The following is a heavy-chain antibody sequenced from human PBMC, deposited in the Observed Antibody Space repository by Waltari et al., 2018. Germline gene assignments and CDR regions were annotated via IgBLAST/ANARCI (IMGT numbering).Heavy chain of an antibody. V-gene: IGHV3-74*01. CDR1: GLTLRSYW. J-gene: IGHJ3*02. D-gene: IGHD3-16*01. CDR2: IDFDGSGT. CDR3: IRDFGEPGATNVFDI. Sequence: EVQLVESGGGLVQPGGSLRLSCAASGLTLRSYWMHWVRQAPGKGLVWVYGIDFDGSGTSYADSVKGRFTISRDNAKNTVYLQMNSVRAEDTAVYYCIRDFGEPGATNVFDIWGQGTMVTVSS.